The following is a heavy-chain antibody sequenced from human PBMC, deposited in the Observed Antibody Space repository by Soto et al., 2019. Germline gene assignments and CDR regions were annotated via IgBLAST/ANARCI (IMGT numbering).Heavy chain of an antibody. V-gene: IGHV3-72*01. CDR2: IRRKANSYTT. D-gene: IGHD6-19*01. Sequence: EVQLVESGGGLVQPGGSLRLSCAASGLIFSDYHMDWVRQAPGKGLEWVGRIRRKANSYTTEYAASVKGRFTISRDDSKTSLYLQMNSLKTEDTAVYYCAMLGGWSGGSSEMDVWGQGSTVTVSS. CDR3: AMLGGWSGGSSEMDV. J-gene: IGHJ6*02. CDR1: GLIFSDYH.